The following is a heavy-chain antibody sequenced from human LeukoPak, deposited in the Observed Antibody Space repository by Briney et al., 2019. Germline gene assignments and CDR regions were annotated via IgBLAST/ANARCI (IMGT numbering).Heavy chain of an antibody. Sequence: SPSETLSLTCTVSGGSISSYYWSWIRQPPGKGLEWIGYIYYSDTANYNPSLKSRVTISVDTSKNQFSLKLSSVTAADTAVYYCARDTTMVPSDFDIWGQGTMVTVSS. CDR3: ARDTTMVPSDFDI. J-gene: IGHJ3*02. CDR1: GGSISSYY. CDR2: IYYSDTA. D-gene: IGHD3-10*01. V-gene: IGHV4-59*01.